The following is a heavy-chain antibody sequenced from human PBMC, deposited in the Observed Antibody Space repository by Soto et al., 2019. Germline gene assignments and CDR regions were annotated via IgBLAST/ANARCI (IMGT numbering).Heavy chain of an antibody. D-gene: IGHD6-19*01. CDR2: IWSDESNK. CDR3: AKGHSTGFADH. V-gene: IGHV3-33*06. CDR1: GFTFSSCG. J-gene: IGHJ5*02. Sequence: GGSLRLSCAASGFTFSSCGMHWVRQAPGKGLEWVAVIWSDESNKYYADSVKGRFTISRDNSKNTLYLQMNSLRAEDTAVYFCAKGHSTGFADHWGQGTLVTVSS.